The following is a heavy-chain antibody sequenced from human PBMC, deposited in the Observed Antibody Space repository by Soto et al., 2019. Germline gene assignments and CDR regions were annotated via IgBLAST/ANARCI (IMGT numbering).Heavy chain of an antibody. Sequence: QVQLQESGPGLVKPSETLSLTCTVSGDSVTSGNYYWTWIRQPPGKGLEWVGHIYYSGSTNYSPSLKSRVTISLNTPNNQFSLKVTSVTAADTAVYYCAMIPIDIYMIDWFDPWGQGTLVTVSS. CDR3: AMIPIDIYMIDWFDP. CDR1: GDSVTSGNYY. D-gene: IGHD3-16*01. CDR2: IYYSGST. J-gene: IGHJ5*01. V-gene: IGHV4-61*01.